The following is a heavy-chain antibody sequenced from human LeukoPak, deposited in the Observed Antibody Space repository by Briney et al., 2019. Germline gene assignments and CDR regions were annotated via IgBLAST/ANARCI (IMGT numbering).Heavy chain of an antibody. J-gene: IGHJ2*01. V-gene: IGHV1-18*01. CDR3: ARTSGSYSFYWYFDL. Sequence: ASVKVSCKASGYTFTSYGISWVRQAPGQGLEWMGWISAYNGNTNYAQKFQGRVTMTRDTSISTAYMELSRLRSDDTAVYYCARTSGSYSFYWYFDLWGRGTLVTVSS. CDR2: ISAYNGNT. CDR1: GYTFTSYG. D-gene: IGHD1-26*01.